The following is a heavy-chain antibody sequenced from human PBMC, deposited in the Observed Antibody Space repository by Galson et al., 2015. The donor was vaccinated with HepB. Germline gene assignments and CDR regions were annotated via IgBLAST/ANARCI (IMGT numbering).Heavy chain of an antibody. CDR2: IYWNDDK. CDR3: ARSRKLGMNFDY. J-gene: IGHJ4*02. CDR1: GFSLSTSGVA. V-gene: IGHV2-5*01. Sequence: PALVKPTQTLTLTRTFSGFSLSTSGVAVGWIRQPPGKALEWLALIYWNDDKRYSPSLKSRVTITKDTSKNQVVLTLTNMDPMDTGTYYCARSRKLGMNFDYWGQGTLVTVSS. D-gene: IGHD7-27*01.